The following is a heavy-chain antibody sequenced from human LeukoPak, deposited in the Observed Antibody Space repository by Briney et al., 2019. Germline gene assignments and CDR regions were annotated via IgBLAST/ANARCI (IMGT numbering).Heavy chain of an antibody. CDR1: GFTFSSYS. V-gene: IGHV3-21*04. Sequence: GGSLRLSCAASGFTFSSYSMNWVRQAPGKGLEWVSSISSSSSYIYYADSVKGRFTISRDNAKNSLYLQMNSLRAEDTAVYYCAKGGNRRDYYFDYWGQGTLVTVSS. J-gene: IGHJ4*02. D-gene: IGHD1-14*01. CDR2: ISSSSSYI. CDR3: AKGGNRRDYYFDY.